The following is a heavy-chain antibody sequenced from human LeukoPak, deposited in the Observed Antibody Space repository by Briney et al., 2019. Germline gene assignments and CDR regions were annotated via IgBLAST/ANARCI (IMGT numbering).Heavy chain of an antibody. CDR3: ASLDVSYYYGSGRLASY. J-gene: IGHJ4*02. CDR2: ISAYNGNT. D-gene: IGHD3-10*01. V-gene: IGHV1-18*01. Sequence: ASVKVSCKASGYTFSNYGITWVRQAPGQGLEWMGWISAYNGNTNYAQKFQGRVTITADKSTSTAYMELSSLRSEDTAVYYCASLDVSYYYGSGRLASYWGQGTLVTVSS. CDR1: GYTFSNYG.